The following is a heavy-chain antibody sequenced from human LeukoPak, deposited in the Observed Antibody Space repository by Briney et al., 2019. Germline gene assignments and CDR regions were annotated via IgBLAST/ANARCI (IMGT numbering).Heavy chain of an antibody. D-gene: IGHD4-17*01. CDR1: GGSISSYY. Sequence: PSETLSLTCTVSGGSISSYYWSWIRQPAGKGLEWIGRIYTSGSTNYNPSLKSRVTMSVDTSKNQFSLKLSSVTAADTAVYYCARGLGTVTTPTYYYYYMDVWGKGTTVTVSS. CDR2: IYTSGST. CDR3: ARGLGTVTTPTYYYYYMDV. J-gene: IGHJ6*03. V-gene: IGHV4-4*07.